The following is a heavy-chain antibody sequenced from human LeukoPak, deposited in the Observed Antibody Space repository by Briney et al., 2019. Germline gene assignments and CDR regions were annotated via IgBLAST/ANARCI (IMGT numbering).Heavy chain of an antibody. Sequence: ASVKVSCKASGYTFTGYYMHWVRQAPGQGLEWMGWINPNSGNTGYAQKFQGRVTMTRNTSISTAYMELSSLRSEDTAVYYCARYQLLWFGELSYYYYGMDVWGQGTTVTVSS. CDR2: INPNSGNT. CDR3: ARYQLLWFGELSYYYYGMDV. D-gene: IGHD3-10*01. J-gene: IGHJ6*02. V-gene: IGHV1-8*02. CDR1: GYTFTGYY.